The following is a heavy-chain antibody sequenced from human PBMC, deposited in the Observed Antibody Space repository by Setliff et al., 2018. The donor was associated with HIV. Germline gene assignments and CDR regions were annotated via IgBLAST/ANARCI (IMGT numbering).Heavy chain of an antibody. CDR1: GGSISSHY. V-gene: IGHV4-59*11. CDR2: IYYTGST. CDR3: TRGRTDTAMTHDY. J-gene: IGHJ4*02. Sequence: KPSETLSLTCTVSGGSISSHYWSWIRQPPGKGLEWIGYIYYTGSTYYNPSLESRVTMSVDTSKNQFSLKLKFVTAADTAIYYCTRGRTDTAMTHDYWGQGTPVTVST. D-gene: IGHD5-18*01.